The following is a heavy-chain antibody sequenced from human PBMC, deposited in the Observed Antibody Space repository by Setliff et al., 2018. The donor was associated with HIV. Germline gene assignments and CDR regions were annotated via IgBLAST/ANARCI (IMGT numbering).Heavy chain of an antibody. J-gene: IGHJ3*01. Sequence: GASVKVSCKVSGDTFNNYGLNWVRQAPGQGLEWMGGIIPIFKSADYAQKSQGRVTITTDESTSTAYMDLSSLKSEDTAIYYCARTSGDAYNYEGAFDVWGQGTLVTVSS. CDR1: GDTFNNYG. D-gene: IGHD5-12*01. V-gene: IGHV1-69*05. CDR3: ARTSGDAYNYEGAFDV. CDR2: IIPIFKSA.